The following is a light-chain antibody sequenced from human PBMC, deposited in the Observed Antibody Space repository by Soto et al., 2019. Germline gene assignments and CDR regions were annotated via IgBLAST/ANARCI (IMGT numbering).Light chain of an antibody. CDR2: GTS. Sequence: EIVMTPSPATLSVSPGERATLSCRASQSVSNNLAWYQQKPGQAPRLLIYGTSTRATGIPARFSGSGSGTEFTLTITSLQSEDFAVYYCQQYNNWPRTFGQGTKGDI. CDR3: QQYNNWPRT. V-gene: IGKV3-15*01. CDR1: QSVSNN. J-gene: IGKJ1*01.